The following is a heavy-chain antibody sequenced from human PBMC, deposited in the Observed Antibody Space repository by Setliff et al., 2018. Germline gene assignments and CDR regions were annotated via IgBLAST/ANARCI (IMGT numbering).Heavy chain of an antibody. V-gene: IGHV1-69*13. D-gene: IGHD6-13*01. Sequence: SVKVSCKATGGSFSRYVISWVRQAPGQGLEWMGGISXXXXXXXXAQKFQXXITITEDESTSTAYMELSSLGSEDTAVYYCAGGQPLVRTYYYYMDVWGKGTTVTVSS. CDR2: ISXXXXXX. CDR3: AGGQPLVRTYYYYMDV. J-gene: IGHJ6*03. CDR1: GGSFSRYV.